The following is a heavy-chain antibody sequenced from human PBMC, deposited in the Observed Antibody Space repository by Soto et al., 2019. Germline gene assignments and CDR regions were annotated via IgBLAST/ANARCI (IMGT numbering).Heavy chain of an antibody. V-gene: IGHV2-5*02. D-gene: IGHD6-13*01. J-gene: IGHJ4*02. CDR3: THSAYSSSWYGVLVDY. CDR1: GFSLSTSGVG. Sequence: QITLKESGPTLVKPTQTLTLTCTFSGFSLSTSGVGVGWIRQPPGKALEWLALIYWDDDKRYSPSLKTRLTITTHTAKDXVVLTMTNMDPVDTATYYCTHSAYSSSWYGVLVDYWGQGTLVTVSS. CDR2: IYWDDDK.